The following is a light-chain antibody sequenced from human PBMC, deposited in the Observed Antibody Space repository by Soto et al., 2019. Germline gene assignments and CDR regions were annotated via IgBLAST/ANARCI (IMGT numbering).Light chain of an antibody. J-gene: IGKJ4*01. V-gene: IGKV1-39*01. CDR3: QQSYSAPLT. CDR2: AAS. CDR1: RSISSD. Sequence: IQMTQSPSSLSASVGDRVTITCRASRSISSDLNWYQQKPGKAPNLLIYAASSLQSGAPSRFSGIGSGTDFTLTISSVQPEDSASYFCQQSYSAPLTFGGGTKVEVK.